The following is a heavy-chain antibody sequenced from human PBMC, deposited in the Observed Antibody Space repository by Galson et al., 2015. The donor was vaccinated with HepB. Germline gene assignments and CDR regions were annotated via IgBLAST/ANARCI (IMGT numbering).Heavy chain of an antibody. J-gene: IGHJ5*02. D-gene: IGHD5-18*01. V-gene: IGHV1-18*04. CDR3: ARVPDTAMGLWWFDP. CDR1: GYTFTSYG. CDR2: ISAYNGNT. Sequence: SVKVSCKASGYTFTSYGISWVRQAPGQGLEWMGWISAYNGNTNYAQKLQGRVTMTTDTSTSTAYMELRSLRSDDTAVYYCARVPDTAMGLWWFDPWGQGTLVTVSS.